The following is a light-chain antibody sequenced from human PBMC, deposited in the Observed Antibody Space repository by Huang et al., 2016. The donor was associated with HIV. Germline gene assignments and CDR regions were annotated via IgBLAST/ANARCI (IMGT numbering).Light chain of an antibody. CDR3: QQYYNTPLT. J-gene: IGKJ4*01. Sequence: DIVMTQSPDSLAVSLGERATINCKSSQSVSYSSNSENYLAWYQQKPGQPPKLLIYGASTRECGVPDRFSGSGSGTDFTLTISSLQADDVAVYYCQQYYNTPLTFGGGTKVEIK. CDR1: QSVSYSSNSENY. CDR2: GAS. V-gene: IGKV4-1*01.